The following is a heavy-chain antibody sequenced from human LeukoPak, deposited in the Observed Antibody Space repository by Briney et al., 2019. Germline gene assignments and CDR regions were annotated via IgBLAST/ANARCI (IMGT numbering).Heavy chain of an antibody. J-gene: IGHJ6*03. CDR1: GGSISSHD. D-gene: IGHD2-2*01. Sequence: SETLSLTCTVSGGSISSHDWGWIRQPPGKGLEWIGYIYDSGSTNYNPSLKSRVTISVDTSKNQFSLKLSSVTAADTAVYYCARGASTSYYYYYYYMDVWGKGTTVTVSS. CDR2: IYDSGST. V-gene: IGHV4-59*11. CDR3: ARGASTSYYYYYYYMDV.